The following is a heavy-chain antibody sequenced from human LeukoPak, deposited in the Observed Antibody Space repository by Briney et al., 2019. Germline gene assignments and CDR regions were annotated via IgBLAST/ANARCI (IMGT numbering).Heavy chain of an antibody. Sequence: SETLSLTCTVSGGSVNSFYWTWIRQPGGKGLEWIGRIYSSGSTNYNPSLKNRVTMSVDTSKNQFSLKLTSVTAGDTAVYYCARVSVSGTYDYWGQGTLVTVSS. V-gene: IGHV4-4*07. CDR1: GGSVNSFY. D-gene: IGHD1-26*01. J-gene: IGHJ4*02. CDR3: ARVSVSGTYDY. CDR2: IYSSGST.